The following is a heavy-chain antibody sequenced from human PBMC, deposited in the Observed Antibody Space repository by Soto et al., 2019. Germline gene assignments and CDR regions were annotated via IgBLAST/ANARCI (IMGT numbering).Heavy chain of an antibody. CDR3: AKDLPGELLPTCFDS. CDR1: GGSISSGGYS. Sequence: TSETLSLTCAVSGGSISSGGYSWSWIRQPPGKGLEWIGYIYHSGSTYYNPSLKSRVTIPVDRSKNQFSLKLSSVTAEDTALYYCAKDLPGELLPTCFDSWGPGTLVTVSS. D-gene: IGHD3-10*01. V-gene: IGHV4-30-2*01. CDR2: IYHSGST. J-gene: IGHJ5*01.